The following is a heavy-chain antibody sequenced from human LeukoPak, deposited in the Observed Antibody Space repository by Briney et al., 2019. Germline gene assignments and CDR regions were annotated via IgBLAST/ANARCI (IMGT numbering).Heavy chain of an antibody. CDR3: ARDLHTVGYYDSSGYSTGAFDI. CDR1: GFTFSSDW. V-gene: IGHV3-7*01. Sequence: PGGSLRVSCAASGFTFSSDWMSWVRQAPGKGLEWVADIKQDGSEKYYVDSVKGRFTISRDNAKNSLYLQMNSLRAEDTAVYYCARDLHTVGYYDSSGYSTGAFDIWGQGTMVTVSS. D-gene: IGHD3-22*01. CDR2: IKQDGSEK. J-gene: IGHJ3*02.